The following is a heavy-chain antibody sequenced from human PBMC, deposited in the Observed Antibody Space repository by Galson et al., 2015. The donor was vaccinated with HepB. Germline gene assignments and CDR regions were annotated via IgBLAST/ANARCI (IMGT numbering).Heavy chain of an antibody. CDR3: ARDAAVSADY. Sequence: SVKVSCKASGYNFIGYYIQWVRQAPGQGLEWVGRVDPKSGATVYAQRFRGRVTTTRDTSITTAFLELTSLTSDDTAIYYCARDAAVSADYWGQGTLITVSS. D-gene: IGHD6-19*01. J-gene: IGHJ4*02. CDR2: VDPKSGAT. V-gene: IGHV1-2*06. CDR1: GYNFIGYY.